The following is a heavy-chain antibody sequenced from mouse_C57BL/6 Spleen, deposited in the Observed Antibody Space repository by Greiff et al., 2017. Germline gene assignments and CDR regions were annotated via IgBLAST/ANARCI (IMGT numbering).Heavy chain of an antibody. D-gene: IGHD2-3*01. Sequence: QVQLQQSGAELVRPGSSVKLSCKASGYTFTSYWMDWVKQRPGQGLEWIGNIYPSDSETHYNQKFKDKATLTVDKSSSTAYMQLSSLTSEDSAVYYCAREGYDGSYFDYWGQGTTLTVSS. J-gene: IGHJ2*01. CDR3: AREGYDGSYFDY. V-gene: IGHV1-61*01. CDR2: IYPSDSET. CDR1: GYTFTSYW.